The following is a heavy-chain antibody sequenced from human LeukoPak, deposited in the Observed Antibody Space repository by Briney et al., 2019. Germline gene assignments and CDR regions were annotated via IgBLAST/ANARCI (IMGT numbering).Heavy chain of an antibody. D-gene: IGHD4-17*01. CDR2: IYYSGST. Sequence: SETLSLTCTVSGGSISSYYWSWIRQPPGKGLEWIGYIYYSGSTYYNPSLKSRVTISVDTSKNQFSLKLSSVTAADTAVYYCARHYGDYLCIDYWGQGTLVTVSS. CDR1: GGSISSYY. CDR3: ARHYGDYLCIDY. V-gene: IGHV4-30-4*01. J-gene: IGHJ4*02.